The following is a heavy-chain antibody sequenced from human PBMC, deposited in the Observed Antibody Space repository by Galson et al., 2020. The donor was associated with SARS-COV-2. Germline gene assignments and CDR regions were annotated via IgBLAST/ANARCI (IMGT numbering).Heavy chain of an antibody. J-gene: IGHJ4*02. Sequence: SGPTLVKPTQTLTLTCTFSGFSLSTSGVGVGWIRQPPGKALEWLGIIYWDDDKRYSPSLQSRLTITQDTSKNQVLLTMTNMDPVDTATYYCAKRPPYCRGGSCYNYWGQGTPVTVAA. CDR2: IYWDDDK. D-gene: IGHD2-15*01. CDR3: AKRPPYCRGGSCYNY. V-gene: IGHV2-5*02. CDR1: GFSLSTSGVG.